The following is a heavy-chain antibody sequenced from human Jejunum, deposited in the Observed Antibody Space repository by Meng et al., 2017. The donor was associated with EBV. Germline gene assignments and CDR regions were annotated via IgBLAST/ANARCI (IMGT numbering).Heavy chain of an antibody. J-gene: IGHJ4*02. CDR2: ISGTGGST. CDR3: VRDGYNYIPFDY. D-gene: IGHD5-24*01. CDR1: GFTLGSYA. Sequence: VHLLGSGSGLVQPGGSLRLSCAASGFTLGSYAMSWVRQAPGKGLEWVSHISGTGGSTYYADSVKGRFTASRDNSKNTLYLQMNSLRADDTAVYYCVRDGYNYIPFDYWGQGTLVTVSS. V-gene: IGHV3-23*01.